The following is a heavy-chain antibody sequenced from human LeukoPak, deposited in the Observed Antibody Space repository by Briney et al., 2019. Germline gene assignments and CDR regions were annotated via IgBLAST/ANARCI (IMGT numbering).Heavy chain of an antibody. V-gene: IGHV4-61*01. CDR1: GGSVSSGSYY. CDR2: IYYSGST. D-gene: IGHD3-9*01. Sequence: SETLSLTCTVSGGSVSSGSYYWSWIRQPPGKGLEWIGYIYYSGSTNYNPSLKSRVTISVDTSKNQFSLKLSSVTAADTAVYYCARQSTGILTGYYRGGYYFGYWGQGTLVAVSS. J-gene: IGHJ4*02. CDR3: ARQSTGILTGYYRGGYYFGY.